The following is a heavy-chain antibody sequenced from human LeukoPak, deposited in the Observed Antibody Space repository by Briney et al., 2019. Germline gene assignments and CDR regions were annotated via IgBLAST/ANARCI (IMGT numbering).Heavy chain of an antibody. Sequence: GGSLTLSCAASGFTFSSYAMSWVRQAPEKGLEWVSTISGSGGGTYYADSVKGRFTISRDNSKNTLYVQMNGLRAEDTAVYYCAKVYSSTWYRDAFDIWGQGTMVTVSS. CDR2: ISGSGGGT. J-gene: IGHJ3*02. V-gene: IGHV3-23*01. D-gene: IGHD6-13*01. CDR3: AKVYSSTWYRDAFDI. CDR1: GFTFSSYA.